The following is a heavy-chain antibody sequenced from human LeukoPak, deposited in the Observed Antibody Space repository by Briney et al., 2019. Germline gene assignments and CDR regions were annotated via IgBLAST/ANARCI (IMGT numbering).Heavy chain of an antibody. CDR3: ARALSGDYGGNSWVNYYYYYMDV. D-gene: IGHD4-23*01. V-gene: IGHV1-69*06. Sequence: ASVKVSCKASGGTFNSYAISWVRQAPGQGLEWMGGIIPIFGTTNYARKFRGRVTLTADKSTRTAYMELSSLRSEDTAVYYCARALSGDYGGNSWVNYYYYYMDVWGKGTTVTISS. J-gene: IGHJ6*03. CDR1: GGTFNSYA. CDR2: IIPIFGTT.